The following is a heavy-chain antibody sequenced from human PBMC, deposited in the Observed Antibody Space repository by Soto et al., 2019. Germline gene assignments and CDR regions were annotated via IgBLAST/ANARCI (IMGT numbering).Heavy chain of an antibody. D-gene: IGHD2-2*02. V-gene: IGHV5-51*01. J-gene: IGHJ4*02. CDR2: IYPGDSDT. CDR3: ATGGYCSGTRCYNFFDY. Sequence: PGESLKISCQGFWYRFTTYWIGWVRQMPGKGLEWMEIIYPGDSDTRYSPSFQDQVTISADKSIRPAYLQWSSLKASDTAIYYCATGGYCSGTRCYNFFDYSGQGTMVPVYS. CDR1: WYRFTTYW.